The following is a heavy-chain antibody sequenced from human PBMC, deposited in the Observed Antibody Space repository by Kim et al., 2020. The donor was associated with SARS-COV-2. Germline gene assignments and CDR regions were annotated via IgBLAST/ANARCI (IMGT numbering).Heavy chain of an antibody. Sequence: ASVKVSCKASGYTFTGYYMHWVRQAPGQGLEWMGWINPNSGGTNYAQKFQGRVTMTRDTSISTAYMELSRLRSDDTAVYYCARVGSLGYYPDYYYGMDVWGQGTTVTVSS. V-gene: IGHV1-2*02. J-gene: IGHJ6*02. CDR1: GYTFTGYY. D-gene: IGHD1-26*01. CDR2: INPNSGGT. CDR3: ARVGSLGYYPDYYYGMDV.